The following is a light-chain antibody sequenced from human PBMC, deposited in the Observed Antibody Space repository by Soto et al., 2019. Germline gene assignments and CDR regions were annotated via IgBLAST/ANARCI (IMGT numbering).Light chain of an antibody. Sequence: EIVLTQSPATLSLSPGERATLSCRASQSVDNYLDWYQQKPGQAPRLLIYESSNRATGIPARFSGSGSGTDFILTISSLEPEDFAVYYCHQYDNWPKTFGQGTRLEIK. J-gene: IGKJ5*01. V-gene: IGKV3-11*01. CDR2: ESS. CDR3: HQYDNWPKT. CDR1: QSVDNY.